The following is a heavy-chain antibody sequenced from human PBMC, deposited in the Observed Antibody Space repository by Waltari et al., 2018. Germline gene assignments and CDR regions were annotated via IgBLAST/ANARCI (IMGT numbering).Heavy chain of an antibody. Sequence: QVPPVEYGGGLVKPGASLRRSCAASGFTYRAYYTSWICQAPGKGLEWVSYISSSGSTIYYADSVKGRFTISRDNAKNSLYLQMNSLRAEDTAVYYCARGPGSSWYYFDYWGQGTLVTVSS. CDR1: GFTYRAYY. CDR2: ISSSGSTI. J-gene: IGHJ4*02. CDR3: ARGPGSSWYYFDY. V-gene: IGHV3-11*01. D-gene: IGHD6-13*01.